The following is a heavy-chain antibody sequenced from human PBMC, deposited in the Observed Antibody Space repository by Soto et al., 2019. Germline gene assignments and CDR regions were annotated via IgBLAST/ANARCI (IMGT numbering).Heavy chain of an antibody. CDR1: GGTFSIYA. J-gene: IGHJ6*02. CDR2: IIPIFGTA. CDR3: ARDGTTVITSPQIPPLYYGMDV. Sequence: SLKVSCKASGGTFSIYATSWVRQAPGQGLEWMGGIIPIFGTANYAQKFQGRVTITADESTSTAYMELSSLRSEDTAVYYCARDGTTVITSPQIPPLYYGMDVWGQGTTVTVSS. V-gene: IGHV1-69*13. D-gene: IGHD4-17*01.